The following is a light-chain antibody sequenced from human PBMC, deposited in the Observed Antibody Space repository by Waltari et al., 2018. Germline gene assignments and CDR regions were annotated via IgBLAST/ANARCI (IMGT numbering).Light chain of an antibody. CDR2: GAS. CDR3: QQYGSPIS. CDR1: QTVNSQY. V-gene: IGKV3-20*01. J-gene: IGKJ2*03. Sequence: EVVLTQSLGTLSLSPGESATLSCRASQTVNSQYLTWYQQKPGQAPRLLIFGASTRATGIPDRFSGTGSEADFTLTISRLEPEDFAVYYCQQYGSPISFGQGTKLEI.